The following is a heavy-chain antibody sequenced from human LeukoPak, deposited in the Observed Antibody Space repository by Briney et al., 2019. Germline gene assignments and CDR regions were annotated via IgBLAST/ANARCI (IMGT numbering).Heavy chain of an antibody. CDR2: IFGSGGSA. D-gene: IGHD3-22*01. Sequence: GGSLRLSCTASGFTFNNYAMYWVRQAPRKGLEWVAGIFGSGGSAHYADSVKGRFTISRDNSKNTVYLQMDSLRGEDAAVYYCTKTTTGYSSGQYPGWPADHWGQGALVTVSS. V-gene: IGHV3-23*01. J-gene: IGHJ4*02. CDR3: TKTTTGYSSGQYPGWPADH. CDR1: GFTFNNYA.